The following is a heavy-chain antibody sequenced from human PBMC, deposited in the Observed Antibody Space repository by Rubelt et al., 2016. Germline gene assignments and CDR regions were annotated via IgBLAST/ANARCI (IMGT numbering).Heavy chain of an antibody. J-gene: IGHJ4*02. CDR3: AGAGRVGQLAWDY. Sequence: QALLVQSGAEMKKPGASVKVSCKASGYTFTKYEIHWVRQATGQGLEWMGWMKPKIDKTAYAQSFQGRATMTGDTATRTAYMELSSLSSDDTAVYYGAGAGRVGQLAWDYWGQGSLVTVSS. D-gene: IGHD3-16*02. CDR1: GYTFTKYE. V-gene: IGHV1-8*01. CDR2: MKPKIDKT.